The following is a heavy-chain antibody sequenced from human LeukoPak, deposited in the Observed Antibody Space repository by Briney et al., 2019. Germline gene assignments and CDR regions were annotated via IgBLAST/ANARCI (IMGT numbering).Heavy chain of an antibody. Sequence: GGSLRLSCAASGFTFNNFAMNWVRQAPGKGLEWVAFVRYDGSKKYYTNSVKGRFTISRDNSKNTLYLQMNSLRAEDTAVYYCAKDQKRGYSYGYLFYYYYMDVWGKGTTVTISS. V-gene: IGHV3-30*02. J-gene: IGHJ6*03. CDR2: VRYDGSKK. CDR1: GFTFNNFA. D-gene: IGHD5-18*01. CDR3: AKDQKRGYSYGYLFYYYYMDV.